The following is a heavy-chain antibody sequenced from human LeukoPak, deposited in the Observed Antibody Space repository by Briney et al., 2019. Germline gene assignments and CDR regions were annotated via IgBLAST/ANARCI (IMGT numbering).Heavy chain of an antibody. CDR3: TRAPYGCFDY. J-gene: IGHJ4*02. Sequence: PSETLSLTCAVYGGSFTGYYWSWIRQPPGKGLEWIGEINHRASPNYDPSLKSRVTISIDTSKNLFSLKLSSVTAADTAVYYCTRAPYGCFDYWGQGALVTVSS. D-gene: IGHD4-17*01. CDR1: GGSFTGYY. CDR2: INHRASP. V-gene: IGHV4-34*01.